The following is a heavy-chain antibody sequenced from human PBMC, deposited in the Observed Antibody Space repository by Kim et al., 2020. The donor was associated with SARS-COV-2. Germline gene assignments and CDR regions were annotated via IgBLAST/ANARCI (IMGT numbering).Heavy chain of an antibody. Sequence: ASVKVSCKASGYTFTTFALYWVRRAPGQRLEWMGWINGGNGNTRYSQKFQARVSITRDTSVTTAYLELSGLRSEDTAVYYCAREAVAGSFDYWGQGTLVTVSS. J-gene: IGHJ4*02. CDR2: INGGNGNT. D-gene: IGHD6-19*01. CDR1: GYTFTTFA. CDR3: AREAVAGSFDY. V-gene: IGHV1-3*01.